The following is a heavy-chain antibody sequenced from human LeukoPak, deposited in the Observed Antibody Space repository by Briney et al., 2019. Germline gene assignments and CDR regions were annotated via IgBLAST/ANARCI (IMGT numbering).Heavy chain of an antibody. CDR3: AKRGQLWTWAFDY. D-gene: IGHD5-18*01. CDR2: ISGSGGST. CDR1: GFTFSSYA. Sequence: PGGSLRLSCAASGFTFSSYAMSWVRQAPGKGLEWVSAISGSGGSTYYADSVKGRFTISRDNSKSTLYLQMNSLRAEDTAVYYCAKRGQLWTWAFDYWGQGTLVTVSS. V-gene: IGHV3-23*01. J-gene: IGHJ4*02.